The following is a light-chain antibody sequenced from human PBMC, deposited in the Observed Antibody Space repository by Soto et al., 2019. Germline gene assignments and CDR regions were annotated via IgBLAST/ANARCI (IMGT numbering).Light chain of an antibody. V-gene: IGLV2-14*01. Sequence: QSVLTQPASVSGYPGQSITISCTGTSSDVGGYNYVSWYQQHPGKGPKLMIYEVSNRPSGVSNRFSGSKSGNTASLTISGLQAEDEADYYCSSYTTSSTPVVFGGGTKLTVL. CDR1: SSDVGGYNY. J-gene: IGLJ2*01. CDR2: EVS. CDR3: SSYTTSSTPVV.